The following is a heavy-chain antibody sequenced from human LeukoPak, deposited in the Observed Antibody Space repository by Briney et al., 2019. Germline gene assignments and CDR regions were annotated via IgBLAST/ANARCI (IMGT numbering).Heavy chain of an antibody. J-gene: IGHJ3*01. V-gene: IGHV4-61*05. Sequence: PSETLSLTCTVSGGSISSSSYYWSWIRQPPGKGLEWIGFIYYSGSTNYNPSLKSRVTISVDTSKNQFSLKLSSVTAADTAVYYCARPSLDYGGIDAFDFWGQGTLVTVSS. CDR3: ARPSLDYGGIDAFDF. CDR1: GGSISSSSYY. D-gene: IGHD4-23*01. CDR2: IYYSGST.